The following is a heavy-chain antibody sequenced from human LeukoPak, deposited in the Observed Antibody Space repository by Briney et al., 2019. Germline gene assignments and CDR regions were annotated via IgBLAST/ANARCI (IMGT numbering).Heavy chain of an antibody. CDR3: ARGQGDNYYPHPGFDY. CDR2: ISYDGSNK. Sequence: GRSLRLSCAASGFTFSSYAMHWVRQAPGKGLEWVAVISYDGSNKYYADSVEGRFTISRDNSKNTLYLQMNSLRAEDTAVYYCARGQGDNYYPHPGFDYWGQGTLVTVSS. CDR1: GFTFSSYA. V-gene: IGHV3-30*01. J-gene: IGHJ4*02. D-gene: IGHD3-10*01.